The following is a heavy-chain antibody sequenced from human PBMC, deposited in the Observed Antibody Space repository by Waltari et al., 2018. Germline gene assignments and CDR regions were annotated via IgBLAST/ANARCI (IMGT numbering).Heavy chain of an antibody. V-gene: IGHV1-69*14. CDR3: AIPRFAGDYEHEYFPH. CDR1: GGIFSPYA. J-gene: IGHJ1*01. CDR2: ISTIFGTT. Sequence: QVQLLPSGPEGTKPGSSVKVSCTASGGIFSPYAISWVLQAHGQGLEWMGRISTIFGTTKDAQKFQSRITNTADKSTATAYMELSSLRSEDKAVYYCAIPRFAGDYEHEYFPHWGQGTLVTVSS. D-gene: IGHD4-17*01.